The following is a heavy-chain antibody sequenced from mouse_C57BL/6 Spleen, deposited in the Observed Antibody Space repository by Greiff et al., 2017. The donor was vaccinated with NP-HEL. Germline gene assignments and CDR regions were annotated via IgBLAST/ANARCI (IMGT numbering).Heavy chain of an antibody. Sequence: VQLQQSGPELVKPGASVKISCKASGYAFSSSWMNWVKQRPGKGLEWIGRIYPGDGDTNYNGKFKGKATLTADNSSSTAYVQLSSLTSEDSAFYFCARFYDGSFDYWGQGTTLTVAS. CDR3: ARFYDGSFDY. V-gene: IGHV1-82*01. CDR2: IYPGDGDT. D-gene: IGHD2-3*01. J-gene: IGHJ2*01. CDR1: GYAFSSSW.